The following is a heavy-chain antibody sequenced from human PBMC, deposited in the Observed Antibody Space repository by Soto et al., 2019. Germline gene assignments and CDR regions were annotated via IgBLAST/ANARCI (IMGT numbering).Heavy chain of an antibody. Sequence: EVQLVESGGDLVQPGGSLRLSCAASGFTFSGRWMTWVRQAPGKGLEWLANINQDGSEKYHVDSVKGRFTISRDNAKKSLDLQMNSLRVEDTAVYYCATHDGPAAAGVVLDFWGQGTLVTVFS. CDR1: GFTFSGRW. J-gene: IGHJ4*02. CDR2: INQDGSEK. CDR3: ATHDGPAAAGVVLDF. V-gene: IGHV3-7*02. D-gene: IGHD6-13*01.